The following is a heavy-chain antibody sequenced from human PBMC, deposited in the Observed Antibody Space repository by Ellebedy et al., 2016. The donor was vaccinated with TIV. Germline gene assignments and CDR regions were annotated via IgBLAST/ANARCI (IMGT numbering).Heavy chain of an antibody. D-gene: IGHD1-1*01. CDR2: ISSDGSYT. J-gene: IGHJ5*02. V-gene: IGHV3-74*01. Sequence: GESLKISCAASGFPFSTYGMHWVRQAPGKGLVWVSRISSDGSYTSYADSVKGRFTISRDNAKNTLYLQMNSLRAEDTAVYYCARDIPQRPNPARFDPWGQGTLVTVSS. CDR3: ARDIPQRPNPARFDP. CDR1: GFPFSTYG.